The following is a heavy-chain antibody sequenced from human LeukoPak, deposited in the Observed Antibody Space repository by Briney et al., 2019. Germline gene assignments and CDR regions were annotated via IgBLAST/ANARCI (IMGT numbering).Heavy chain of an antibody. CDR3: ARDYSDFGSLMAFDY. CDR2: INPNSGGT. CDR1: GYTFIDYY. D-gene: IGHD3-10*01. V-gene: IGHV1-2*02. J-gene: IGHJ4*02. Sequence: ASVKVSCKASGYTFIDYYMHWVRQAPGQGLKWMGWINPNSGGTNYARKFQGRVTMTRDTTIRTAYMELSRLRSDDTAVYYCARDYSDFGSLMAFDYWGQGTLVTVSS.